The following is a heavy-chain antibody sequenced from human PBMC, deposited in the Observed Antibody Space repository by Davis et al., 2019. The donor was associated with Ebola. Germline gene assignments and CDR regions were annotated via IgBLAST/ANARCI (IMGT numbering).Heavy chain of an antibody. V-gene: IGHV1-8*01. CDR1: GYTFTSHD. J-gene: IGHJ4*02. CDR2: MNVNTGNT. Sequence: AASVKAPCKASGYTFTSHDIIWLRQASGQGLEWLGWMNVNTGNTVSAQKFQGRLTITRDISISTAYMDLSSLASDDTAIYYCARNYNGLHYWGQGTLVTVSS. D-gene: IGHD1-7*01. CDR3: ARNYNGLHY.